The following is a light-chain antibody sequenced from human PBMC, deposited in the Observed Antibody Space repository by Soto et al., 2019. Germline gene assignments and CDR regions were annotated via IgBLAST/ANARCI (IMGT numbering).Light chain of an antibody. CDR3: QQRSNWPPIT. J-gene: IGKJ5*01. V-gene: IGKV3-11*01. CDR1: QSVSSY. CDR2: DAS. Sequence: EIVLTQSPATLSLSPGERATLSCRASQSVSSYLAWYQQKPGQAPTLLIYDASNRATGIPARFSGSGSGTDFTLTISSLEPEDFAVYYCQQRSNWPPITFGQGIRLEIK.